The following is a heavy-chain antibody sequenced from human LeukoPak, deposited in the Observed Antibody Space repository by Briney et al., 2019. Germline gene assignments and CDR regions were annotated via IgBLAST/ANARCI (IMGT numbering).Heavy chain of an antibody. V-gene: IGHV1-2*02. J-gene: IGHJ5*02. CDR1: GYTFTGHY. D-gene: IGHD6-19*01. CDR2: INPYIGGT. CDR3: ARGRVAVAGSSIPTQNTWFDP. Sequence: ASVKVSCKDSGYTFTGHYMHWVRQAPGQGLEWMGWINPYIGGTNYAQKFQGRVTMTRDTSISTAYMELSRLTSDDTAVYYCARGRVAVAGSSIPTQNTWFDPWGQGTLVTVSS.